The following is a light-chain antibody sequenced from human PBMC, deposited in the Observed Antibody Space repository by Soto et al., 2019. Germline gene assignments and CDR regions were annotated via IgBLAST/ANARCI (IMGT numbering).Light chain of an antibody. CDR2: GAS. J-gene: IGKJ1*01. CDR3: EQYNNWPGT. V-gene: IGKV3-15*01. CDR1: QSVSSK. Sequence: EIVLTQSPGTLSVSPGERATLSCRASQSVSSKLAWYQQKPGQAPRLLFYGASTGATGIPARFSGSWSETQFTLSISSRQSEDFAVYYCEQYNNWPGTFGQGTKVEIK.